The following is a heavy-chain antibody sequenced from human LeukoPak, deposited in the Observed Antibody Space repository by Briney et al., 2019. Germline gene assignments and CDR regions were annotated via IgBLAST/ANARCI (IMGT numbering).Heavy chain of an antibody. V-gene: IGHV1-69*13. J-gene: IGHJ6*03. CDR1: GGTFSSYA. CDR2: IIPIFGTA. CDR3: AREAGDNYYYYYMDV. Sequence: ASVKVSCKASGGTFSSYAISWVRQAPGQGLEWMGGIIPIFGTANYAQKFQGRVTITAGESTSTAYTELSSLRSEDTAVYYCAREAGDNYYYYYMDVWGKGTTVTVSS. D-gene: IGHD2-21*02.